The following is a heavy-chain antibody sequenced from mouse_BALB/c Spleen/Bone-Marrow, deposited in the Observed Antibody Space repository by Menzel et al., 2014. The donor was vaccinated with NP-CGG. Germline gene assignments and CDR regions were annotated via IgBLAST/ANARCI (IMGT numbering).Heavy chain of an antibody. V-gene: IGHV1S22*01. J-gene: IGHJ2*01. Sequence: LQQSGSELVRPGASVKLSCKASGYTFTSYWMHWVKQRHGQGLEWIGNIYPGSGSTNYDEKFKSKGTLTVDTSSSTASMHHSSLTSEDSAVYFCTSWDYWGQGTTLTGSS. CDR1: GYTFTSYW. CDR3: TSWDY. CDR2: IYPGSGST.